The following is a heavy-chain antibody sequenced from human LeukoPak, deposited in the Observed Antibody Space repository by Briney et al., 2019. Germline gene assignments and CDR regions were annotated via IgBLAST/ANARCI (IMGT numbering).Heavy chain of an antibody. J-gene: IGHJ4*02. V-gene: IGHV3-23*01. CDR3: ATSLTIFGVVIIPEYYFDY. CDR2: ISGSATT. D-gene: IGHD3-3*01. CDR1: GFTFSSYA. Sequence: GGSLRLSCAASGFTFSSYAMSWVRQAPGKGLEWVSAISGSATTYYADSVRGRFTISRDNSKNTLYLQMNSLRAEDTAVYYCATSLTIFGVVIIPEYYFDYWGQGTLVTVSS.